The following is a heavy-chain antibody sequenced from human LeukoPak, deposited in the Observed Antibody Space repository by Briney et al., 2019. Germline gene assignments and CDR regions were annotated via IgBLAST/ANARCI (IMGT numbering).Heavy chain of an antibody. CDR2: MNPNSGNT. CDR3: ARRQESYDSSGYQKPRAEYFQH. CDR1: GYTFTSYD. V-gene: IGHV1-8*01. J-gene: IGHJ1*01. Sequence: ASVKVSCKASGYTFTSYDINWVRQATGQGLEWMGWMNPNSGNTGYAQKYQGRVTMTRNTSISTAYMELSSLRSEDTAVYYCARRQESYDSSGYQKPRAEYFQHWSQGTLVTVSS. D-gene: IGHD3-22*01.